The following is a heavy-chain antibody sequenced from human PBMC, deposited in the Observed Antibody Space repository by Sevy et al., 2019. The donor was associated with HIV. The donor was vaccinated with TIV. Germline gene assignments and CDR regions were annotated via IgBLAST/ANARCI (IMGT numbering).Heavy chain of an antibody. CDR2: ISYDGNIE. V-gene: IGHV3-30-3*01. CDR1: GFTFSTHA. J-gene: IGHJ4*02. CDR3: ARDLGYESTGYLPLFDN. Sequence: GGSLRLSCAASGFTFSTHAMHWVRQAPGKGLEWVAIISYDGNIEYYADSVKGRFTISRDDSKNTLYLQMNSLRSEDTALYYCARDLGYESTGYLPLFDNWGQGTLVTVSS. D-gene: IGHD3-22*01.